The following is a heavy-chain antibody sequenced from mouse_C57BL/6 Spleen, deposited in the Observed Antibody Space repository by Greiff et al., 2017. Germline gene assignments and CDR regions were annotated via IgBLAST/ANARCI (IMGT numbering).Heavy chain of an antibody. CDR2: IDPNSGGT. J-gene: IGHJ2*01. D-gene: IGHD1-1*01. CDR1: GYTFTSYW. V-gene: IGHV1-72*01. Sequence: QVQLKQPGAELVKPGASVKLSCKASGYTFTSYWMHWVKQRPGRGLEWIGRIDPNSGGTKYNEKFKSKATLTVDKPSSTAYMQLSSLTSEDSAVYYCARETFATVVADYFDYWGQGTTLTVSS. CDR3: ARETFATVVADYFDY.